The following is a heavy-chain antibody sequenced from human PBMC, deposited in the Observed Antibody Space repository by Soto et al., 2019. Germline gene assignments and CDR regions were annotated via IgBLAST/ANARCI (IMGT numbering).Heavy chain of an antibody. Sequence: SEPLSLTCAVSGGAISSGLSSWSWIRQPPGKGLEWIGYIYHSGSSSYNPSLKSRVTISIDKSKNHFSLNLTSVTAADTAVYSCAREVGDFLGRHIDNWGQGTLVTVSS. J-gene: IGHJ4*02. CDR2: IYHSGSS. V-gene: IGHV4-30-2*01. D-gene: IGHD4-17*01. CDR1: GGAISSGLSS. CDR3: AREVGDFLGRHIDN.